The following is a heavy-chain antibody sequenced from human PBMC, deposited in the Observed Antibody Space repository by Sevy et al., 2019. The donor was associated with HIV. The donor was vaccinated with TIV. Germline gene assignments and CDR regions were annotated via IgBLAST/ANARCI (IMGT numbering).Heavy chain of an antibody. CDR1: GFPFGNYW. D-gene: IGHD4-17*01. Sequence: GGSLRLSCAVSGFPFGNYWMSWVRQAPGKGLEWVANIKQEEGELYNVDSVKGRLTISRDNAKNSVSLQMNSLGAEDTAVYYCARGPNYGDRTDYFEYWGQGILVTVSS. CDR2: IKQEEGEL. CDR3: ARGPNYGDRTDYFEY. V-gene: IGHV3-7*01. J-gene: IGHJ4*02.